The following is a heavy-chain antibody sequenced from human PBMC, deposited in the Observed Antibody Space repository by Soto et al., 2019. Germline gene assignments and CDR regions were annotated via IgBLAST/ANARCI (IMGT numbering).Heavy chain of an antibody. V-gene: IGHV3-33*01. CDR2: IWYDGSNK. Sequence: RAIRLSDAACALTFRISGRPCVRQAPGKGLEWVAVIWYDGSNKYYADSVKGRFTISRDNSKNTLYLQMNSLRAEDTAVYYCARYSRLFDFDYWGQGTLVT. CDR3: ARYSRLFDFDY. D-gene: IGHD6-13*01. CDR1: ALTFRISG. J-gene: IGHJ4*02.